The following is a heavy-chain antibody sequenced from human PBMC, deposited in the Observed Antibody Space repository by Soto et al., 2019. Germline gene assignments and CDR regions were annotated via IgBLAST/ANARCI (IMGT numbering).Heavy chain of an antibody. Sequence: QITLKESGPTLVKPTQTLTLTCTFSGFSLSTSGVGVGWIRQPPGRALEWLALIYWVDDKRYSPSLKSRLTITQDTSKHQVVLTMTNMDPVDTATYYSAHSSMTSSPSWYFDLRRRGTLVTVSS. CDR1: GFSLSTSGVG. J-gene: IGHJ2*01. CDR2: IYWVDDK. V-gene: IGHV2-5*02. CDR3: AHSSMTSSPSWYFDL.